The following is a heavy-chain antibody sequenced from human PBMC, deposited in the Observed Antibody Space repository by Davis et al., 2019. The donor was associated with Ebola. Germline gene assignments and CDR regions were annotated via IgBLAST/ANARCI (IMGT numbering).Heavy chain of an antibody. D-gene: IGHD2-15*01. CDR2: ISGSGGST. V-gene: IGHV3-23*01. Sequence: GGSLRLSCAASGFTFSSYAMSWVRQAPGKGLEWVSAISGSGGSTYYADSVKGRFTISRDNSKNTLYLQMNSLRAEDTAVYYCAKVTEVVVVAATLDYWGQGTLVTVSS. J-gene: IGHJ4*02. CDR1: GFTFSSYA. CDR3: AKVTEVVVVAATLDY.